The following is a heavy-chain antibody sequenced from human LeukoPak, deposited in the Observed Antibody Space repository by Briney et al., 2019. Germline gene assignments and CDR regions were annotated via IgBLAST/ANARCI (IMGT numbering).Heavy chain of an antibody. J-gene: IGHJ4*02. Sequence: GGSLRLSCAASGFTVSSNYMSWVRQAPGKGLEWVSVIYSGGSTYYADSVKGRFTISRDNSKNTLYLQMNSLRAEDTAVYYCVPASIAAIDYWGQGTLVTVSS. CDR3: VPASIAAIDY. V-gene: IGHV3-53*01. CDR1: GFTVSSNY. D-gene: IGHD6-6*01. CDR2: IYSGGST.